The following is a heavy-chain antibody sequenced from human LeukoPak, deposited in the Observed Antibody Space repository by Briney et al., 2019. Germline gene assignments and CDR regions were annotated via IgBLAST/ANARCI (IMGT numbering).Heavy chain of an antibody. CDR1: GFTFSGFW. CDR3: AKVALKYADYYYGMDV. CDR2: INSDGSEG. V-gene: IGHV3-7*03. J-gene: IGHJ6*02. Sequence: GGSLRLSCAVSGFTFSGFWMSWSRQAPGKGLEWVASINSDGSEGYYADVVKGRFTISRDNAKNSLYLQMNSLRAEDTALYYCAKVALKYADYYYGMDVWGQGTTVTVSS.